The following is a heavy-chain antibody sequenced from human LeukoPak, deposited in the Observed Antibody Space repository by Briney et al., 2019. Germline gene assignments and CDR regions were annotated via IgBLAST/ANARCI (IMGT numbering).Heavy chain of an antibody. CDR2: IYYSGST. Sequence: PSETLSLTCTVSGGSISSYYWSWIRQPPGKGLEWIGYIYYSGSTNYNPSLKSRVTISVDTSKNQFSLKLSSVTAADTAVYYCARQIRYRNYFFDYWGQGTLVTVSS. J-gene: IGHJ4*02. V-gene: IGHV4-59*08. CDR1: GGSISSYY. CDR3: ARQIRYRNYFFDY. D-gene: IGHD3-9*01.